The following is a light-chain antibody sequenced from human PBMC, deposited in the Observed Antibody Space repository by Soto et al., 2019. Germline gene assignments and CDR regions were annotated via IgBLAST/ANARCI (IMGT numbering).Light chain of an antibody. J-gene: IGLJ1*01. Sequence: QSALTQPRSVSGSPGQSVTISCTGTSSDVGGYNYVSWYQQHPGKAPKLMIYDVSKRPSGVPDRFSGSKSGNTASLTISGLQAEDEADYCCCSYAGSYLFVLGTGTKLTVL. CDR3: CSYAGSYLFV. V-gene: IGLV2-11*01. CDR2: DVS. CDR1: SSDVGGYNY.